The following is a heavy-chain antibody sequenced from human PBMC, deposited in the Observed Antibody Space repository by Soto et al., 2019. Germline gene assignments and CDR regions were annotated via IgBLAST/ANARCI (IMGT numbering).Heavy chain of an antibody. D-gene: IGHD2-2*01. Sequence: EVQLLESGGGLVQPGGSLRLSCAASGFTFSSYALSWVRQAPGKGLAWVSAISSSGAGTYYADSVKGRFTISRDNSKNTLFLQMNSLRAEDTAVYYCAKDKGCSTTTCHWNAFDIWGQGTMVTVSS. V-gene: IGHV3-23*01. J-gene: IGHJ3*02. CDR2: ISSSGAGT. CDR1: GFTFSSYA. CDR3: AKDKGCSTTTCHWNAFDI.